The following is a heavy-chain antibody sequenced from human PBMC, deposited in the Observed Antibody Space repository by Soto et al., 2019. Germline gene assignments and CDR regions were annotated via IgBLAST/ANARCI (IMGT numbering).Heavy chain of an antibody. CDR3: AKSPNFYCSSPNCYKYYFDY. J-gene: IGHJ4*02. CDR2: ISYDGSDK. D-gene: IGHD2-2*02. V-gene: IGHV3-30*18. Sequence: QDHLVESGGGVVQPGTSLRLSCAASGFTFNTYGMHWVRQAPGKGLEWVAVISYDGSDKFYADSVKGRFTISRDNSKNTLYLQMSSLRAEDTAIYYCAKSPNFYCSSPNCYKYYFDYWGQGTLFTVSS. CDR1: GFTFNTYG.